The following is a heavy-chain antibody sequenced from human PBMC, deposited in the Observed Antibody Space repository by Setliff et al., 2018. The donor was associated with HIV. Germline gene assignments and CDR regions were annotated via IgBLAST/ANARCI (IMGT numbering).Heavy chain of an antibody. CDR1: GFTFDDYA. D-gene: IGHD3-10*01. J-gene: IGHJ4*02. Sequence: SLRLSCAASGFTFDDYAMHWVRQAPGKGLEWVSGISWDGGTMGSADSVKGRFTISRDNAKNSLYLQMNSLRAEDMALYYCAKGGYGSGSYYYFDYWGQGTLVTVSS. V-gene: IGHV3-9*03. CDR3: AKGGYGSGSYYYFDY. CDR2: ISWDGGTM.